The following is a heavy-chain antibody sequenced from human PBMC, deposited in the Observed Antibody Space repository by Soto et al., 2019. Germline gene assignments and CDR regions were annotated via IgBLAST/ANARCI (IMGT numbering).Heavy chain of an antibody. CDR3: AKDLRSGWSLDS. CDR1: GFAFSNYG. D-gene: IGHD6-19*01. V-gene: IGHV3-30*18. Sequence: GGSLRLSCAASGFAFSNYGRQWVRQAPGKGLEWVAIISYNENNKYYADSVKGRFTISRDNSKKTVHLQMNSLRAEDTAVYYCAKDLRSGWSLDSWGQGTLVTVSS. CDR2: ISYNENNK. J-gene: IGHJ4*02.